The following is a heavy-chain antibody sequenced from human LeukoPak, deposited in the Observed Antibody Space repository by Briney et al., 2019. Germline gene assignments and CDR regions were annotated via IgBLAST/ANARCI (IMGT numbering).Heavy chain of an antibody. CDR1: GFTSSGYE. D-gene: IGHD3-3*01. V-gene: IGHV3-48*03. CDR3: ARQLRTHTNWFDP. J-gene: IGHJ5*02. Sequence: GGSLRLSCAASGFTSSGYEMNWVRQAPGKGLEWVSYISSSGSTIYYADSVKGRFTISRDNAKNSLYLQMNSLRAEDTAVYYCARQLRTHTNWFDPWGQRTLVTVSS. CDR2: ISSSGSTI.